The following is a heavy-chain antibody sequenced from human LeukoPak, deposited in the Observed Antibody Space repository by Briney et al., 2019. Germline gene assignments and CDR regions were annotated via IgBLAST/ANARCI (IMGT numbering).Heavy chain of an antibody. J-gene: IGHJ4*02. D-gene: IGHD3-3*01. V-gene: IGHV1-69*13. CDR1: GYIFTDYY. Sequence: ASVKVSCKTSGYIFTDYYIHWVRQAPGQGLEWMGKIIPIYGRANYGQKFQGRVTITADELTTTSYMELSSLTAEDMAVYYCAAGGAYEFRDDYWGQGTLVTVSS. CDR3: AAGGAYEFRDDY. CDR2: IIPIYGRA.